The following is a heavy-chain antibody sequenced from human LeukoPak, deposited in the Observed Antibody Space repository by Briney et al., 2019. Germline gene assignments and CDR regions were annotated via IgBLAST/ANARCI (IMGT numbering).Heavy chain of an antibody. CDR3: ARDGPNSRGSPYFDC. D-gene: IGHD6-19*01. Sequence: GGSLRLSCAASGFTFGSYEMNWVRQAPGKGLEWVSYISGSGSNIFYADPVKGRFTISRDNAKNSLYLQMNSLRVEDTAVYYCARDGPNSRGSPYFDCWGQGTLVTVSS. CDR2: ISGSGSNI. CDR1: GFTFGSYE. V-gene: IGHV3-48*03. J-gene: IGHJ4*02.